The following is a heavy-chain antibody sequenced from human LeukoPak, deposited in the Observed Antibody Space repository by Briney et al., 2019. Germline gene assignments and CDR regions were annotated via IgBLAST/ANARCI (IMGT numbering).Heavy chain of an antibody. CDR1: GFTFSTYW. CDR3: AKAGDYGDYP. V-gene: IGHV3-7*01. D-gene: IGHD4-17*01. CDR2: MRRDGNEI. J-gene: IGHJ5*02. Sequence: GGSLRLSRSAYGFTFSTYWMSWVRQAPEKGLEWVANMRRDGNEIYYLDSVKGRFTISRDNSKNTLYLQMNSLRAEDTAVYYCAKAGDYGDYPWGQGTLVTVSS.